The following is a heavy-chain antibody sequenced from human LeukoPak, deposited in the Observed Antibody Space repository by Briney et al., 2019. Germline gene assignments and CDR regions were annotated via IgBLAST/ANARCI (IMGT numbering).Heavy chain of an antibody. V-gene: IGHV3-48*01. Sequence: GGSLRLSCAASGFTFSSYSMNWVRQAPGKGLEWVSYISSSSSTIYYADSVKGRFTISRDNSKNTLYLQMNSLRAEDTAIYYCAKETALVGGHAAIFDHWGQGTLVTVSS. J-gene: IGHJ4*02. CDR2: ISSSSSTI. CDR1: GFTFSSYS. D-gene: IGHD3-3*01. CDR3: AKETALVGGHAAIFDH.